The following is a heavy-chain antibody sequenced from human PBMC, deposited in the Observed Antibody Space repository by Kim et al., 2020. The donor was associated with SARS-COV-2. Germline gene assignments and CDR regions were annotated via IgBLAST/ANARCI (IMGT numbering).Heavy chain of an antibody. D-gene: IGHD2-21*02. CDR3: ARVGTAYCSGDCYPTFDY. CDR1: GGSFSKFY. J-gene: IGHJ4*01. CDR2: INHSGST. V-gene: IGHV4-34*01. Sequence: SETLSLTCAVYGGSFSKFYWTWIRQSPEKGLEWIGKINHSGSTNYNPSLKGRVTISVDTSKSQFSLKLTSVTAADTAVYYCARVGTAYCSGDCYPTFDYWGRGTPVTVSS.